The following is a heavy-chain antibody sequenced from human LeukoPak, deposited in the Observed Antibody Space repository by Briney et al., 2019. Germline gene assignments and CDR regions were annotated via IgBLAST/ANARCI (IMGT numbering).Heavy chain of an antibody. Sequence: GESLKISCKGYGYRFSTYWIGWVRQMPGKGLEWMGIIFPGDSDTRYSPSFQGQVTISADHSISTAYLQWSSLKASDTAIYYCARPFSSGWAFSPAFEIWGQGTMVTVSS. CDR1: GYRFSTYW. D-gene: IGHD6-19*01. CDR2: IFPGDSDT. V-gene: IGHV5-51*01. CDR3: ARPFSSGWAFSPAFEI. J-gene: IGHJ3*02.